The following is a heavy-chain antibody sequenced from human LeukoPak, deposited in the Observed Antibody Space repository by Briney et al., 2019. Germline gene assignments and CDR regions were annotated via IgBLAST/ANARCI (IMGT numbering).Heavy chain of an antibody. Sequence: ASVKVSCKASGYTFTGYYMHWVRQAPGQGLKWMGWINPNSGGTNYAQKFQGRVTMTRDTSISTAYMELSRLRSDDTAVYYCARVRSNIAAAGPALNYWGQGTLVTVSS. CDR2: INPNSGGT. V-gene: IGHV1-2*02. CDR1: GYTFTGYY. CDR3: ARVRSNIAAAGPALNY. J-gene: IGHJ4*02. D-gene: IGHD6-13*01.